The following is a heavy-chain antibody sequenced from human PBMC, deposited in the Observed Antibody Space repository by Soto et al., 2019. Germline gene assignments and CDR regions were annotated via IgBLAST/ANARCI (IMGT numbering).Heavy chain of an antibody. CDR2: ISAYNGNT. V-gene: IGHV1-18*01. D-gene: IGHD6-13*01. CDR1: GYTFTSYG. J-gene: IGHJ3*02. CDR3: ARDRGSDSSSSSHAFDI. Sequence: ASVKVSCKASGYTFTSYGISWVRQAPGQGLEWMGWISAYNGNTNYAQKLQGRVTMTTDTSTSTAYMELRSLRSDDTAVYYCARDRGSDSSSSSHAFDIWGQGTMVTVSS.